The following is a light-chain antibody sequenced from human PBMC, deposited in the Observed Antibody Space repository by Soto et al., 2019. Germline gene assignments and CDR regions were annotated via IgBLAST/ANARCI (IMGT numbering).Light chain of an antibody. CDR3: GTWDSSLSAEV. CDR2: DNN. CDR1: SSNIGNNY. Sequence: QSVLPQPPSVSAAPGQKVTISCSGSSSNIGNNYVSWYQHLPGTAPKLLIYDNNKRPSGIPDRFSGSKSGTSATLGITGLRAGDEADYYCGTWDSSLSAEVFGGGTKLTVL. V-gene: IGLV1-51*01. J-gene: IGLJ2*01.